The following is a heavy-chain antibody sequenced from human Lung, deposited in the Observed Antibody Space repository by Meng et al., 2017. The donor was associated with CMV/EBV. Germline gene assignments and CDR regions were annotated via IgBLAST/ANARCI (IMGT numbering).Heavy chain of an antibody. CDR1: GGSISGRTW. V-gene: IGHV4-4*01. D-gene: IGHD1-7*01. Sequence: CSVPGGSISGRTWWDCLRQPPGKGLEWIGELCHGRRSNSNVTLKRRVTLSIDKSNTQFSLKLNSVTAADTAVYFCARGELALGFDSWGQGILVTVSS. CDR3: ARGELALGFDS. CDR2: LCHGRRS. J-gene: IGHJ4*02.